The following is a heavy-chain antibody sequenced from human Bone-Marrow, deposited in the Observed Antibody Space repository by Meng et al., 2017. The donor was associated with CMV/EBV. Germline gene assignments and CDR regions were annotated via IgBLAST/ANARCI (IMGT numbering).Heavy chain of an antibody. J-gene: IGHJ4*02. CDR1: GFIFSNAW. Sequence: GGSLRLSCAASGFIFSNAWMSWVRQALGKGLEWVGSIKSTTDGGTTDYAAPVKGRFTISRDDSKNTLYLQMNSVKTEDTAVYNCTTMEFTLFGVSDYWGKGTLVTVSS. D-gene: IGHD3-3*01. CDR3: TTMEFTLFGVSDY. V-gene: IGHV3-15*01. CDR2: IKSTTDGGTT.